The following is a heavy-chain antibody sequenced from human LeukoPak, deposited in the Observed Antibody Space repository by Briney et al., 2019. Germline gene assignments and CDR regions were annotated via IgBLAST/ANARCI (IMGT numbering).Heavy chain of an antibody. CDR2: MNPNSGNT. CDR3: ARLYSSGWHRDY. J-gene: IGHJ4*02. V-gene: IGHV1-8*03. Sequence: ASVKVSCKASGYTFSGSGIIWVRQAPGQGLEWMGWMNPNSGNTGYAQKFQGRVTITRNTSISTAYMELSSLRSEDTAVYYCARLYSSGWHRDYWGQGTLVTVSS. CDR1: GYTFSGSG. D-gene: IGHD6-19*01.